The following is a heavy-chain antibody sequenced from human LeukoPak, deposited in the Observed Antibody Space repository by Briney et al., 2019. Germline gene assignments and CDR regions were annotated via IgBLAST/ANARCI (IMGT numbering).Heavy chain of an antibody. V-gene: IGHV5-51*01. CDR1: GYSFTSYW. D-gene: IGHD5-12*01. CDR3: ASRLQVATLNWFDP. Sequence: GESLKISCKGSGYSFTSYWIGWVRQMPGKGLEWMGIIYSGDSDTRYSPSFQGQVTISADKSISTAYLQWSSMKASDTAICYCASRLQVATLNWFDPWGQGTLVTVSS. J-gene: IGHJ5*02. CDR2: IYSGDSDT.